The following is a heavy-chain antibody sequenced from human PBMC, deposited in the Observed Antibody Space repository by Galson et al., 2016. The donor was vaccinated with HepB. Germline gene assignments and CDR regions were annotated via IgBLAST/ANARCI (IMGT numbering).Heavy chain of an antibody. D-gene: IGHD5-12*01. Sequence: SLRLSCAASGLTFSDYWIHWVRQGPGKGLEWVSGLSVSGDTTYYADSVKGRFTISRDNSKNTLHLQMNSLRADDTAVYYCAKDGVRSGYSYFDYWGHGILVTVSS. CDR2: LSVSGDTT. CDR3: AKDGVRSGYSYFDY. J-gene: IGHJ4*01. CDR1: GLTFSDYW. V-gene: IGHV3-23*01.